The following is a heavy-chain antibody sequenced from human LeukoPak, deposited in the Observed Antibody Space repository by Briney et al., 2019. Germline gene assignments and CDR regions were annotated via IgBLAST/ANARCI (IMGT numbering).Heavy chain of an antibody. CDR3: ARTKEMATISYFDS. CDR1: GFTFSSYE. Sequence: GGSLRLSCAASGFTFSSYEMNWVRQAPGKGLEWVSYIDSSGSTIHYADSVKGRFTISRDNAKNSLYLQMNSLRAEDTAVYYCARTKEMATISYFDSWGQGTLVTVSS. D-gene: IGHD5-24*01. J-gene: IGHJ4*02. V-gene: IGHV3-48*03. CDR2: IDSSGSTI.